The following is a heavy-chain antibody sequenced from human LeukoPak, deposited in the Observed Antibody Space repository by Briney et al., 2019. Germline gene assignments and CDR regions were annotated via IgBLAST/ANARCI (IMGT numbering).Heavy chain of an antibody. CDR3: ARDRSSGYSYGLFDY. CDR1: GFTFSSYA. J-gene: IGHJ4*02. D-gene: IGHD5-18*01. V-gene: IGHV3-30-3*01. Sequence: GGSLRLSCAASGFTFSSYAMHWVRQAPGKGLEWVAVISYDGSNKYYADSVKGRFTISRDNSKNTLYLQMNSLRAEDTAVYYCARDRSSGYSYGLFDYWGQGTLVTVSS. CDR2: ISYDGSNK.